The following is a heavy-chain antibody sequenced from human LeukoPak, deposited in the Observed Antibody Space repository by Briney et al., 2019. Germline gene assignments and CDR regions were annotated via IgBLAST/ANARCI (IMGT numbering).Heavy chain of an antibody. D-gene: IGHD3-22*01. V-gene: IGHV5-51*01. J-gene: IGHJ3*02. Sequence: GESLKISCKGSGYSFTSYWIGWVRQMPGKGLEWMGIIYPGDSDTSYSPSFQGQVTISADKSISTAYLQWSSLKASDTAMYYCARQEAAGTYYYDSSGYYYVRSAFDIWGQGTMVTVSS. CDR1: GYSFTSYW. CDR3: ARQEAAGTYYYDSSGYYYVRSAFDI. CDR2: IYPGDSDT.